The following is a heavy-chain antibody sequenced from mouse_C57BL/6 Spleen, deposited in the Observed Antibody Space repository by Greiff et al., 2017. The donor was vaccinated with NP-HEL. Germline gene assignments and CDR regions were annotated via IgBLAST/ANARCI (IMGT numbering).Heavy chain of an antibody. V-gene: IGHV2-2*01. CDR2: IWSGGST. CDR1: GFSLTSYG. Sequence: VQLQQSGPGLVQPSQSLSITCTVSGFSLTSYGVHWVRQSPGKGLEWLGVIWSGGSTDYNAAFISRLSISKDNSKSQVFFKMNSLQADDTAIYYCARWDGYDKAWFAYWGQGTLVTVSA. D-gene: IGHD2-2*01. CDR3: ARWDGYDKAWFAY. J-gene: IGHJ3*01.